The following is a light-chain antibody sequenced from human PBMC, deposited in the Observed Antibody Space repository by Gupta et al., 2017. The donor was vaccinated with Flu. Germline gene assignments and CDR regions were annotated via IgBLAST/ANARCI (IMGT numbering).Light chain of an antibody. CDR3: QQCESGRKT. J-gene: IGKJ4*02. Sequence: ELVLTQSPATLSLSPGESATLSYRASQSVSSYLAWYQQKPGQAPRLLIYEASNRATGIPASFSGSGSGTDFTLTISSLEAEDVAVYYCQQCESGRKTFGRGTKVEIK. V-gene: IGKV3-11*01. CDR1: QSVSSY. CDR2: EAS.